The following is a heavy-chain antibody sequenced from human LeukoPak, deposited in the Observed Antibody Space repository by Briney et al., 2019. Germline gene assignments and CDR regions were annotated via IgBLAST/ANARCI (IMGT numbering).Heavy chain of an antibody. CDR1: GGSISSSYY. Sequence: PSETLSLTCTVSGGSISSSYYWGWIRQPPGKGLEWIGSIYYSGSTYYNPSLKSRVTISVDTSKNQFSLKLSSVTAADTAVYYCARDTDSSGYYSGQDYWGQGTLVTVSS. D-gene: IGHD3-22*01. CDR2: IYYSGST. CDR3: ARDTDSSGYYSGQDY. J-gene: IGHJ4*02. V-gene: IGHV4-39*02.